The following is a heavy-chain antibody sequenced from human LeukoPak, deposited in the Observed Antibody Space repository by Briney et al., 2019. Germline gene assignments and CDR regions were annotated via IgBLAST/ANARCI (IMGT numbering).Heavy chain of an antibody. CDR3: ARHRVSTKYIMITFGGVTSDLKGPFDI. J-gene: IGHJ3*02. CDR1: GGSISSGGYS. Sequence: SETLSLTCAVSGGSISSGGYSWSWIRQPPGKGLEWIGYIYYSGSTNYNPSLKSRVTISVDTSKNQFSLKLSSVTAADTAVYYCARHRVSTKYIMITFGGVTSDLKGPFDIWGQGTMVTVSS. D-gene: IGHD3-16*01. CDR2: IYYSGST. V-gene: IGHV4-61*08.